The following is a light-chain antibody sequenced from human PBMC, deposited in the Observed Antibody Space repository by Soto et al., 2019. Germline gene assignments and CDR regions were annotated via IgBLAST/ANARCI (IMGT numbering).Light chain of an antibody. Sequence: DIVMTQSPDSLAVSLGERATINCKSSQSVLYSSNNKNYLAWYQQTPGQPPKLLIYWASTRESVVPDRFSCSGSGTDLTHTISSLQAEDVSVYYCQQYYSTPRTFGQGTKLEIK. CDR1: QSVLYSSNNKNY. CDR3: QQYYSTPRT. V-gene: IGKV4-1*01. CDR2: WAS. J-gene: IGKJ2*01.